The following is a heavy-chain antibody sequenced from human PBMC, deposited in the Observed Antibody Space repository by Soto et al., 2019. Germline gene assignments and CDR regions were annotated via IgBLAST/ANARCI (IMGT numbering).Heavy chain of an antibody. J-gene: IGHJ4*02. CDR2: IYHSGST. D-gene: IGHD6-13*01. CDR3: ARIPAAGTNFDD. CDR1: GGSISSSNW. V-gene: IGHV4-4*02. Sequence: QVQLQESGPGLVKPSGTLSLTCAVSGGSISSSNWWSWVRQPPGKGLEWIGEIYHSGSTNYNPSPKSRVAISVDKPKNQFSLKLSSVTAADPAVYYWARIPAAGTNFDDWGQGTLVTVSS.